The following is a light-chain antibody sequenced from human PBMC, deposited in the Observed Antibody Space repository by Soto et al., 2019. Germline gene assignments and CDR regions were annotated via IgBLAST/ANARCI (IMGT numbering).Light chain of an antibody. CDR1: RSFASSY. V-gene: IGKV3-20*01. CDR2: AAS. Sequence: EIVLTQSPGTLSLSPGEGATLSCRASRSFASSYLAWYQHKPGQAPRLLIYAASIRATGVPDRFSGSGSGTDFTLTISRLEPEDSAVYYCQQYGASPPYTFGQGTKVEIK. J-gene: IGKJ2*01. CDR3: QQYGASPPYT.